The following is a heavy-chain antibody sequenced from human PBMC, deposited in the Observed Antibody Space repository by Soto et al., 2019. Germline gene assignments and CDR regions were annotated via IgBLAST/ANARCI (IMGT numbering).Heavy chain of an antibody. CDR2: IYSGGST. Sequence: EVQLVESGGGLVQPGGSLRLSCAASGFTVSSNYMSWVRQAPGKGLEWVSVIYSGGSTYYADSVKGRFTISRHNSKNTLYLHMNSLRAEDTAVYYCARVHGTPPWYFDLWGRGTLVTVSS. CDR3: ARVHGTPPWYFDL. V-gene: IGHV3-53*04. CDR1: GFTVSSNY. D-gene: IGHD1-7*01. J-gene: IGHJ2*01.